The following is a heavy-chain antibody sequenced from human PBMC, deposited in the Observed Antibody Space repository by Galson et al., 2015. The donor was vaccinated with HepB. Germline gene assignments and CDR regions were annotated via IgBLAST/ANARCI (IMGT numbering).Heavy chain of an antibody. CDR2: ISPYNGNT. Sequence: SVKVSCKALGYTLTSYVITWVRQASGRGLEWMGWISPYNGNTRYAQNLQGRVTMTTDTSTSTVYMELRSLRSDDTAVYYCARESDRDLLGPPDYWGQGILVTVSS. CDR3: ARESDRDLLGPPDY. CDR1: GYTLTSYV. V-gene: IGHV1-18*01. J-gene: IGHJ4*02. D-gene: IGHD2-21*01.